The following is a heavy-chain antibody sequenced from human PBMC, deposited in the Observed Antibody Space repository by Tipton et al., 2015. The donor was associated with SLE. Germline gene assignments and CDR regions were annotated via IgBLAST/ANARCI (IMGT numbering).Heavy chain of an antibody. CDR3: AREAGRYYDFWSGPEDY. Sequence: SLRLSCAASGFTFSDYYMSWIRQAPGKGLEWVSYISSSSGYTNYADSLKGRFTISRDNAKNTLYLQMNSLRAEDTAVYYCAREAGRYYDFWSGPEDYWGQGTLVTVSS. J-gene: IGHJ4*02. CDR2: ISSSSGYT. D-gene: IGHD3-3*01. V-gene: IGHV3-11*06. CDR1: GFTFSDYY.